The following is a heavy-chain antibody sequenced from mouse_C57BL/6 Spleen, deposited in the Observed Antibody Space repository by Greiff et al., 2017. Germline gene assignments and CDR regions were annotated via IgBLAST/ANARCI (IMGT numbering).Heavy chain of an antibody. D-gene: IGHD3-2*02. V-gene: IGHV1-69*01. CDR1: GYTFTSYW. J-gene: IGHJ4*01. Sequence: QVQLQQSGAALVRPGASVKMSCKASGYTFTSYWMHWVKQRPGQGLEWIGEIDPSDSYTNYNQKFKGKSTLTVDKSSSTAYMQLSSLTSEDSAVDYCARATAQATDYWGQGTSVTVSS. CDR2: IDPSDSYT. CDR3: ARATAQATDY.